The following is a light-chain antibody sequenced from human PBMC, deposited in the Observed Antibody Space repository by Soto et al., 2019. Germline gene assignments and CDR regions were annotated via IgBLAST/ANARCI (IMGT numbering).Light chain of an antibody. CDR1: QSVSSSY. V-gene: IGKV3-20*01. CDR3: QQYGISLYT. Sequence: EIVLTQSPGTLSLSPGERATLSCRASQSVSSSYLAWYQQKPGQAPRLLIYGASSRATGIPDRFSGSGSGTDFTLTIIRLEPEDFAVYYCQQYGISLYTFGQGTKLEIK. CDR2: GAS. J-gene: IGKJ2*01.